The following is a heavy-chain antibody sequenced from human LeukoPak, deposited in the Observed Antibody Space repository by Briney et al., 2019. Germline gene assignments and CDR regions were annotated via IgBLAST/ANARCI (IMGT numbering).Heavy chain of an antibody. CDR3: AKDHATYDFLTAYPAY. CDR2: IRLDGSDI. V-gene: IGHV3-30*02. Sequence: GGSLRLSCAASGFTFSSSGMHWVRQAPGKGLEWVAFIRLDGSDIYYGDSVKGRFTISRDNSKNTLYLHLNSLRGEDTAVYYCAKDHATYDFLTAYPAYWGQGIPVIVSS. CDR1: GFTFSSSG. J-gene: IGHJ4*02. D-gene: IGHD3-9*01.